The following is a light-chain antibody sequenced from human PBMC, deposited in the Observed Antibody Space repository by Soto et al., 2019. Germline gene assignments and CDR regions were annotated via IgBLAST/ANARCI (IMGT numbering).Light chain of an antibody. CDR2: GAS. Sequence: EIVLTQSPATLSVSPGERATLPCRASRSLSNTLAWYQQRPGQAPRLLIYGASTRATGVPARFSGSGSGTEFALTIDRLQSEDAAIYYCQQYNNWPPITLGQGTRLEIK. J-gene: IGKJ5*01. CDR3: QQYNNWPPIT. CDR1: RSLSNT. V-gene: IGKV3-15*01.